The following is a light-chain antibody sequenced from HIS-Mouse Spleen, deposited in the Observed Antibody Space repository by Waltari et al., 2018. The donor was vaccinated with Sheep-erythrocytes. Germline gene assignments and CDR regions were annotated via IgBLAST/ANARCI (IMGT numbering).Light chain of an antibody. CDR1: SSDVGGYNY. V-gene: IGLV2-11*01. Sequence: QSALTQPRSVSGSPGQSVTISCTGTSSDVGGYNYVSGYQQHPGKAPKLMIYDVSNRPSGVPDRFSGSKSGNTASLTISGLQAEDEADYYCCSYAGSYNHVFATGTKVTVL. CDR2: DVS. J-gene: IGLJ1*01. CDR3: CSYAGSYNHV.